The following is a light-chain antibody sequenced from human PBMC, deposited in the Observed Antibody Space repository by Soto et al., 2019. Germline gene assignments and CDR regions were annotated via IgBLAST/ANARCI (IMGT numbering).Light chain of an antibody. Sequence: DIVLTQSPATLSLSPGERATLSCRASQSVSSYLAWYQQKPGQAPRLLIYDASNRATGIPARFSGSGSGTDFTLTISSLEPEDFAVYYCQQRSNWPPPLTFGRGTKVEIK. V-gene: IGKV3-11*01. CDR2: DAS. J-gene: IGKJ4*01. CDR3: QQRSNWPPPLT. CDR1: QSVSSY.